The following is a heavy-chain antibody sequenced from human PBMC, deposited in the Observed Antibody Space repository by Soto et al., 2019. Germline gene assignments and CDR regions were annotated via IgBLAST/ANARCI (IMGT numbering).Heavy chain of an antibody. J-gene: IGHJ4*02. V-gene: IGHV1-2*02. Sequence: ASVKVSCKASGDTFTDYYLHWVRQAPGQGLEWMGWVKPYSDGTKYAQRFQGRVTMTKDTSINTAYMALSRLRSDDTAIYYCARGPKDSYESHEELEYWRQGTLVTVS. D-gene: IGHD3-22*01. CDR1: GDTFTDYY. CDR3: ARGPKDSYESHEELEY. CDR2: VKPYSDGT.